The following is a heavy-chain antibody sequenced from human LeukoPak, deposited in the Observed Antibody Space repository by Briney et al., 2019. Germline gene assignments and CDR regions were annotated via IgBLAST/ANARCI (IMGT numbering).Heavy chain of an antibody. CDR1: GYSISSGYY. D-gene: IGHD3-16*01. V-gene: IGHV4-38-2*01. J-gene: IGHJ6*03. Sequence: PSETLSLTCAVSGYSISSGYYWGWIRPPPGKGLEWIGNIYHSGSTYYNPSLKSRVTISVDTSKNQFSLKLSSVTAADTAVYYCARNVRCQRFYYYYMDVWGKGTTVTVSS. CDR2: IYHSGST. CDR3: ARNVRCQRFYYYYMDV.